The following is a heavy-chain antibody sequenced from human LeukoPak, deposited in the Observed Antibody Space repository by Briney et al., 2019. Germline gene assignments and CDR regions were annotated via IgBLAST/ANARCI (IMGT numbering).Heavy chain of an antibody. V-gene: IGHV3-33*01. CDR1: GFTFSSYG. J-gene: IGHJ4*02. D-gene: IGHD6-6*01. Sequence: GGPLRLSCAASGFTFSSYGMHWVRQAPGKGLEWVAVIWYDGSNKYYADSVKGRFTISRDNSKNTLYLQMNSLRAEDTAVYYCARDGSPYSSSSFDYWGQGTLVTVSS. CDR2: IWYDGSNK. CDR3: ARDGSPYSSSSFDY.